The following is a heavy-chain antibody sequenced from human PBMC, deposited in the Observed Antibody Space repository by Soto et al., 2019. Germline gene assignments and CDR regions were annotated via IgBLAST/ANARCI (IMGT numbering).Heavy chain of an antibody. J-gene: IGHJ4*02. V-gene: IGHV4-30-4*01. D-gene: IGHD2-15*01. Sequence: QVQLQESGPGLVKPSQTLSLTCTVSGGSISSGDYYWSWIRQPPGKGLEWIGYIYYSGSTYYNPSLKSRVTTSVDTSKNQFSLKLSSVTAADTAVYYCASPYCSGGSCYDAFHYWGQGTLVTVSS. CDR1: GGSISSGDYY. CDR3: ASPYCSGGSCYDAFHY. CDR2: IYYSGST.